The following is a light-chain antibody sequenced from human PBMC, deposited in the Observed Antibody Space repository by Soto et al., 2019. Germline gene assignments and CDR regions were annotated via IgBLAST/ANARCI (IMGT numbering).Light chain of an antibody. CDR3: AAWDGSLNGVL. J-gene: IGLJ2*01. V-gene: IGLV1-44*01. Sequence: VLTQPPSASGTPGQRVTISCSGSSSNIGSNTVNWYRQFPGTAPKLLIYNNYKRPSGVPDRFSGSRSATSASLAISGLQSEDEADYYCAAWDGSLNGVLFGGGTKLTVL. CDR1: SSNIGSNT. CDR2: NNY.